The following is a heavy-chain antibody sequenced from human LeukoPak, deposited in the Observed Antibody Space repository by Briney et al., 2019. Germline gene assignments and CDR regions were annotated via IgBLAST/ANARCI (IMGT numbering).Heavy chain of an antibody. J-gene: IGHJ5*02. Sequence: ASVKVSCKASGYTFTGYYMHWVRQAPGQGLEWMGWINPNSGGTNYAQEFQGRVTMTRDTSISTAYMELSRLRSDDTAVYYCARGEGWFDPWGQGTLVTVSS. CDR1: GYTFTGYY. V-gene: IGHV1-2*02. CDR3: ARGEGWFDP. CDR2: INPNSGGT.